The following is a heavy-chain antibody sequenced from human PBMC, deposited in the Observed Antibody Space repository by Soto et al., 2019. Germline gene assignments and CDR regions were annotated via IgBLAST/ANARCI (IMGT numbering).Heavy chain of an antibody. D-gene: IGHD2-8*02. Sequence: ASAQVSCPSSGSTSPSCDINWPRQADRQVPEWMGSVTPRNGDTAFAQKYQGRVTVTSNTSMSTVYMELSSLRSDDTAVYYCARGGSYWARRNYCDYWGQGTLVPVS. CDR1: GSTSPSCD. CDR2: VTPRNGDT. J-gene: IGHJ4*02. V-gene: IGHV1-8*02. CDR3: ARGGSYWARRNYCDY.